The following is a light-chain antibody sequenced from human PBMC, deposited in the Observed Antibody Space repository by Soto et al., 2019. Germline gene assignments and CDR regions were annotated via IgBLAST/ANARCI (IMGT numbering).Light chain of an antibody. CDR3: LQGSNGPRGT. CDR2: DAS. Sequence: EIVLTQSPATLSLSPGERATLSCRASQSVSSYLAWYQQKPGQAPRLLIYDASNRATGIPARFSGSGSGTDFTLTISSLEPEDFAVYYCLQGSNGPRGTFGQGTKLDIK. J-gene: IGKJ2*02. V-gene: IGKV3-11*01. CDR1: QSVSSY.